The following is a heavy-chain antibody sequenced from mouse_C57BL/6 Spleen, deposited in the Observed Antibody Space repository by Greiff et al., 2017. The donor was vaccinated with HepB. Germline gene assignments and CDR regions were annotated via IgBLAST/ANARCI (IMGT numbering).Heavy chain of an antibody. V-gene: IGHV3-6*01. Sequence: EESGPGLVKPSQSLSLTCSVTGYSITSGYYWNWIRQFPGNKLEWMGYISYDGSNNYNPSLKNRISITRDTSKNQFFLKLNSVTTEDTATYYCARDDYYGSSYGVWFAYWGQGTLVTVSA. CDR1: GYSITSGYY. J-gene: IGHJ3*01. D-gene: IGHD1-1*01. CDR3: ARDDYYGSSYGVWFAY. CDR2: ISYDGSN.